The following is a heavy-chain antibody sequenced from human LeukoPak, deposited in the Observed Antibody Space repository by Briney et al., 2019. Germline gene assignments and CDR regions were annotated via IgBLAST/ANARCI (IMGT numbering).Heavy chain of an antibody. CDR1: GGSFSGYY. D-gene: IGHD1-26*01. CDR3: AREGSPGHYYMDV. Sequence: NPSETLSLTCAVYGGSFSGYYWSWIRQPPGKGLEWIGYIYYSGSTYYNPSLKSRVTISVDTSKNQFSLKLSSVTAADTAVYYCAREGSPGHYYMDVWGKGTTVTVSS. CDR2: IYYSGST. V-gene: IGHV4-59*12. J-gene: IGHJ6*03.